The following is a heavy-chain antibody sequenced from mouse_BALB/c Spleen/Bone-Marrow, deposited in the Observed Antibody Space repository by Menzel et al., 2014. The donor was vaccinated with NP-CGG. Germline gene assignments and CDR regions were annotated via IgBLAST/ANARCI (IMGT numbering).Heavy chain of an antibody. CDR1: GYTFTSYD. Sequence: QVQLKESGPELVKPGALVKISCKASGYTFTSYDINWVKQRPGQGLEWIGWIYPGDGSTKYNEKFKGKATLTADKSSSTVYMQLSSLTSENSAVYFCARSGDSSGYGFAYWGQGTLVTVSA. CDR2: IYPGDGST. J-gene: IGHJ3*01. D-gene: IGHD3-2*01. CDR3: ARSGDSSGYGFAY. V-gene: IGHV1S56*01.